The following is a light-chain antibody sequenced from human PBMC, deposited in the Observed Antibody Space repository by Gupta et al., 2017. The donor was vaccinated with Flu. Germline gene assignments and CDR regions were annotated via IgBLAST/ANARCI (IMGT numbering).Light chain of an antibody. CDR2: DVT. CDR1: SSDVGGYSY. V-gene: IGLV2-11*01. CDR3: CSYAGKYTYV. Sequence: VSGSPGQSVTISCTGTSSDVGGYSYVSWYQQYPGKAPRLIIYDVTKRPSGVPDRFSGSKSGNTASLTISGLQSEDEADYYCCSYAGKYTYV. J-gene: IGLJ1*01.